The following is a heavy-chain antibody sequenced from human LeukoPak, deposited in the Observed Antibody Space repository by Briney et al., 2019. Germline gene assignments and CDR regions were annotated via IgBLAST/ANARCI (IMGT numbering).Heavy chain of an antibody. CDR3: AREVVELGALDY. V-gene: IGHV1-2*02. CDR2: INPNSGGT. J-gene: IGHJ4*02. CDR1: GYTFTGYY. D-gene: IGHD7-27*01. Sequence: GASVKVSCKASGYTFTGYYMHWVRQAPGQGLEWMGWINPNSGGTDYAQKFQGRVTMTRDTSISTAYMELSRLRSDDTAVYYCAREVVELGALDYWGQGTLVTVSS.